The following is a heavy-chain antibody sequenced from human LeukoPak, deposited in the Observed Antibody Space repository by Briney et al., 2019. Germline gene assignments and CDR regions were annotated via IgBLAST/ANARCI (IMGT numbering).Heavy chain of an antibody. J-gene: IGHJ4*02. V-gene: IGHV3-73*01. Sequence: GGSLRLSCAASGFTFSTYSMNWVRQASGKGLEGVGRIRSTANCYATAYAASVKGRFTIPRDDSKHTAYLQMHSLRAEDTGVYYCATGGRYCSGGSCYSAFDYWGQGTLVTVSS. D-gene: IGHD2-15*01. CDR3: ATGGRYCSGGSCYSAFDY. CDR1: GFTFSTYS. CDR2: IRSTANCYAT.